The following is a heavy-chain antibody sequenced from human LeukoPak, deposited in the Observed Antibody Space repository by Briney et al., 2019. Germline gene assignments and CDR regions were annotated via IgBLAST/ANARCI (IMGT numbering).Heavy chain of an antibody. V-gene: IGHV3-23*01. CDR3: AKDLIEYSSSSLFDY. CDR2: ISGSGGST. Sequence: PGGSLTLSCAASGFTFSSYAMSWARQAPGKGLEWVSAISGSGGSTYYADSVKGRFTISRDNSKNTLYLQMNSLRAEDTAVYYCAKDLIEYSSSSLFDYWGQGTLVTVSS. CDR1: GFTFSSYA. J-gene: IGHJ4*02. D-gene: IGHD6-6*01.